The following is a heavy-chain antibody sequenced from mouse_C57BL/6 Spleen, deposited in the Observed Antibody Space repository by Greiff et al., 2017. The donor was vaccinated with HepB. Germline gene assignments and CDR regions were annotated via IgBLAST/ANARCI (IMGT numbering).Heavy chain of an antibody. CDR2: IDPSDSYT. Sequence: VQLQQPGAELVMPGASVKLSCKASGYTFTSYWMHWVKQRPGQGLEWIGEIDPSDSYTNYNQKFKGKSTLTVDKSSSTAYMQLSSLTSEDSAVYYCARSGIEGPGFAYWGQGTLVTVSA. CDR1: GYTFTSYW. CDR3: ARSGIEGPGFAY. J-gene: IGHJ3*01. V-gene: IGHV1-69*01.